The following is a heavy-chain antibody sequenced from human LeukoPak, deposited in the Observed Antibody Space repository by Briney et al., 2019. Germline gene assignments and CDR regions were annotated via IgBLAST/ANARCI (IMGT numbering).Heavy chain of an antibody. CDR3: ARDIGGLDGDGLDY. V-gene: IGHV3-30*03. D-gene: IGHD4-17*01. CDR1: GLTLSNTS. J-gene: IGHJ4*02. Sequence: GMSLRLSSAAPGLTLSNTSMHWVRPAPRKGLEWVAAISYDGDNKYYADSVKGRFTISRDNSKNTLYLQMNSVRDEDTAVYYCARDIGGLDGDGLDYWGQGTLVTVSS. CDR2: ISYDGDNK.